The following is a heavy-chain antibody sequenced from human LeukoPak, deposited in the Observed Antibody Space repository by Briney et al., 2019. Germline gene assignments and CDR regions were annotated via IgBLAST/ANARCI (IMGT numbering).Heavy chain of an antibody. CDR3: ARDLFEGAAAGEDNWFDP. J-gene: IGHJ5*02. CDR2: INPSGGST. D-gene: IGHD6-13*01. V-gene: IGHV1-46*01. CDR1: GYTFTRYY. Sequence: ASVKVSCKASGYTFTRYYMHWVRQAPGQGLEWMGIINPSGGSTSYAQKLQGRVTMTRDTSTSTVYMELSSLRSEDTAVYYCARDLFEGAAAGEDNWFDPWGQGTLVTVSS.